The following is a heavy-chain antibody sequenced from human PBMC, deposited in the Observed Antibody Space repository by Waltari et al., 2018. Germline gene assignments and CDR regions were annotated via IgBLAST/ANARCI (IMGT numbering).Heavy chain of an antibody. Sequence: QVQLVQSGAEVKKPGASVKVSCKASGYTFTGYYMHWVRQAPGQGLEWMGRINPNSGDTNYAQKFQGRVTMTRDTSISTAYMELSRLRSDDTAVYYCARGQTVVPAAIVDPWGQGTLVTVSS. V-gene: IGHV1-2*06. CDR1: GYTFTGYY. CDR2: INPNSGDT. CDR3: ARGQTVVPAAIVDP. J-gene: IGHJ5*02. D-gene: IGHD2-2*01.